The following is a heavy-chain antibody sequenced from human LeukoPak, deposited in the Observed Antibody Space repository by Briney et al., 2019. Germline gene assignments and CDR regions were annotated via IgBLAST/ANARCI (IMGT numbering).Heavy chain of an antibody. CDR1: GGSISSYY. J-gene: IGHJ4*02. CDR3: AGHHPRNTVDF. D-gene: IGHD2/OR15-2a*01. V-gene: IGHV4-59*08. CDR2: ISDIGSI. Sequence: SSETLSLTCTVSGGSISSYYWSWIRQPPGKGLEWIAYISDIGSINYNPSLKSRVTISLDTSKSQFSLKLSSVTAADTAVYYCAGHHPRNTVDFWGQGTLVTVSS.